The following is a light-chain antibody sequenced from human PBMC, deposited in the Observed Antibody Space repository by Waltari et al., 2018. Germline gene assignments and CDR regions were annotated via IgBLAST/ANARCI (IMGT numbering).Light chain of an antibody. V-gene: IGLV6-57*01. CDR3: HSFDSANQV. CDR2: EDN. CDR1: SGSIAGYH. J-gene: IGLJ2*01. Sequence: NFLLTQPQSVSGSPGKTVTISCTRNSGSIAGYHVQWYQQRPGHFPTIVIFEDNQRPSGVPDRFSGSIDRSSNSASLTISGLKTEDEADYYCHSFDSANQVFGGGTKLTVL.